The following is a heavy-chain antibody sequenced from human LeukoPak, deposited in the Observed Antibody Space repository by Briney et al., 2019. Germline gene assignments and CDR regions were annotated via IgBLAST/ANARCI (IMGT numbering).Heavy chain of an antibody. Sequence: PGGSLRLSCAASGFTFSNYWMDWVRQSPGKGLEWVANIKEDGSDKYYVDSVKGRFTIPRDNAKNSLYLQMNSLRAEDAAVYYCARNSGWFRFDYWGQGTLVTVSS. V-gene: IGHV3-7*03. CDR2: IKEDGSDK. D-gene: IGHD6-19*01. CDR1: GFTFSNYW. J-gene: IGHJ4*02. CDR3: ARNSGWFRFDY.